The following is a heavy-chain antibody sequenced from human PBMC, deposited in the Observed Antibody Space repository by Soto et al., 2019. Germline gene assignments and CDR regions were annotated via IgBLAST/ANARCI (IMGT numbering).Heavy chain of an antibody. CDR1: GFTVSSYW. CDR3: ARGPGDVNDGTFNF. J-gene: IGHJ4*02. Sequence: EVQLVESGGGLVQPGGSLRLTCAASGFTVSSYWMKWVRRAPVKGLEWVSNINQDGSEKNYVDSVRGRFTISRDNAKNSLYLQMGGTRAEDTAIYYCARGPGDVNDGTFNFWGQGALVTVSS. D-gene: IGHD1-1*01. CDR2: INQDGSEK. V-gene: IGHV3-7*05.